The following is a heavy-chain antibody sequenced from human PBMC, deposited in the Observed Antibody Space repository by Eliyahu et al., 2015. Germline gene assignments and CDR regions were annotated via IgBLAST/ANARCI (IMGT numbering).Heavy chain of an antibody. D-gene: IGHD3-22*01. CDR1: GGSISSSSYY. V-gene: IGHV4-39*01. Sequence: QLQLQESGPGLVKPSETLSLTCTVSGGSISSSSYYWGWIRQPPGKGLEWIGSIYYSGSTYYNPSLKSRVTISVDTSKNQFSLKLSSVTAADTAVYYCARQWGRHYYDSSGYLTWGQGTLVTVSS. CDR2: IYYSGST. J-gene: IGHJ4*02. CDR3: ARQWGRHYYDSSGYLT.